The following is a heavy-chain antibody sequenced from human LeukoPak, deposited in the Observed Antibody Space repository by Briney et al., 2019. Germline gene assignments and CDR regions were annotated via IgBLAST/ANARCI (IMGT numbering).Heavy chain of an antibody. D-gene: IGHD6-6*01. V-gene: IGHV4-34*01. CDR1: GGSFSGYY. J-gene: IGHJ4*02. Sequence: SETLSLTCAVYGGSFSGYYWSWIRQPPGKGLEWIGEINHSGSTNYNPSLKSRVTISVDTSKNQFSLKLSSVTAADTAVYYCARAPGIAARHRFDHWGQGTLVTVSS. CDR2: INHSGST. CDR3: ARAPGIAARHRFDH.